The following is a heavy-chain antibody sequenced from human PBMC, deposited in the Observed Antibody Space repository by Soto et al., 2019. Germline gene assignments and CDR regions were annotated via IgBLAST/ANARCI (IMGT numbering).Heavy chain of an antibody. D-gene: IGHD4-17*01. J-gene: IGHJ6*03. V-gene: IGHV4-31*03. CDR2: IYYSGST. Sequence: QVQLKESGPGLVKPSQTLSLTCTVSGGSISSGGYYWSWIRQHPGKGLEWIGYIYYSGSTYYNPSLKSRVTISLDTSKNQFSLKLSSVTAADTAVYYCAREGAAGDDYGDYGSYYYYYMDVWGKGTTVTVSS. CDR3: AREGAAGDDYGDYGSYYYYYMDV. CDR1: GGSISSGGYY.